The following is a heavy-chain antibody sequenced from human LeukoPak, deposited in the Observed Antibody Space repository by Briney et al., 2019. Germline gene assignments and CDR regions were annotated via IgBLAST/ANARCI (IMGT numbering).Heavy chain of an antibody. J-gene: IGHJ4*02. CDR1: GLTFSGHW. Sequence: PGGSLRLSCAASGLTFSGHWMHWVRQAPGKGLVWVSHINNDGSTTNYADSVTGRFTIFRDNAKNTLYLQMNSLTAEDTAVYYCARSIGGGGAYWGQGTLVTVSS. CDR2: INNDGSTT. V-gene: IGHV3-74*01. CDR3: ARSIGGGGAY. D-gene: IGHD3-16*01.